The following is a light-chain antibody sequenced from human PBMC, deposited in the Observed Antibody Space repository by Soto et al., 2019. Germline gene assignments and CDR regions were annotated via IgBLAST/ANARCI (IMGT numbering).Light chain of an antibody. V-gene: IGLV2-14*01. CDR1: SSDVGGYNY. CDR3: SSYTSSITLDV. Sequence: QSVLTQPASVSGSPGQSITISCTGTSSDVGGYNYVSWYQQHPGKAPKLMIYEVSNRPSGVSNRFSGSKSGNTASLTISGLPAEDEADYYCSSYTSSITLDVFGPGTKLTVL. J-gene: IGLJ1*01. CDR2: EVS.